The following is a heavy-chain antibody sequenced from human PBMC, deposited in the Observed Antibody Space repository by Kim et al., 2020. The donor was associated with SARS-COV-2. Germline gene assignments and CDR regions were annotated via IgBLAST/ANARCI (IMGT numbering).Heavy chain of an antibody. CDR1: GFTFSSYS. J-gene: IGHJ4*02. V-gene: IGHV3-48*02. CDR2: ISSSSSTI. Sequence: GGSLRLSCAASGFTFSSYSMNWVRQAPGKGLEWVSYISSSSSTIYYADSVKGRFTISRDNAKNSLYLQMKSLRDEDTAVYYCARGLGGLRYSFDYWGQGT. CDR3: ARGLGGLRYSFDY. D-gene: IGHD3-16*01.